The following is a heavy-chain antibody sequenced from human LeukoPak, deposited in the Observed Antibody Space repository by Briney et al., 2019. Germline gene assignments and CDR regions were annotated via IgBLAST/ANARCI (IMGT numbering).Heavy chain of an antibody. CDR3: AKTTWFGEFRYDY. J-gene: IGHJ4*02. CDR1: GFTFSSYW. D-gene: IGHD3-10*01. Sequence: GGSLRLSCAASGFTFSSYWMSWVRQAPGKGLEWVANIKQDGSEKYYVDSVKGRFTISRDNAKNSLYLQMNSLRAEDTAVYYCAKTTWFGEFRYDYWGQGTLVTVSS. CDR2: IKQDGSEK. V-gene: IGHV3-7*03.